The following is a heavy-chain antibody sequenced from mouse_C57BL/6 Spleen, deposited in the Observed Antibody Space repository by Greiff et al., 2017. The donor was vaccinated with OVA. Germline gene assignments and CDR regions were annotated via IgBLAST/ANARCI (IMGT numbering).Heavy chain of an antibody. CDR2: IRNKANGYTT. D-gene: IGHD1-1*01. J-gene: IGHJ4*01. Sequence: EVKVVESGGGLVQPGGSLSLSCAASGFTFTDYYMSWVRQPPGKALEWLGFIRNKANGYTTEYSASVKGRFTISRDNSQSILYLQMNALRAEDSATYYCARYATVVAYYAMDYWGQGTSVTVSS. V-gene: IGHV7-3*01. CDR1: GFTFTDYY. CDR3: ARYATVVAYYAMDY.